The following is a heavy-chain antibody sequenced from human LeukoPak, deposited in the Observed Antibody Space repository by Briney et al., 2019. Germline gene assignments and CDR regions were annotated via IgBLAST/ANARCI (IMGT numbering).Heavy chain of an antibody. CDR3: TTGGYYYDSSGYYFPFDY. D-gene: IGHD3-22*01. V-gene: IGHV3-30*02. CDR1: GFTFSSYG. CDR2: IRYDGSNK. Sequence: GGSLRLSCAASGFTFSSYGMHWVRQAPGKGLEWVAFIRYDGSNKYYADSVKGRFTISRDNSKNTLYLQMNSLKTEDTAVYYCTTGGYYYDSSGYYFPFDYWGQGTLVTVSS. J-gene: IGHJ4*02.